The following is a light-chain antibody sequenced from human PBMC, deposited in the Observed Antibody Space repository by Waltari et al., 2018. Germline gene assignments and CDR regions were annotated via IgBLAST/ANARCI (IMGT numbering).Light chain of an antibody. Sequence: SYELTQPPSVSVSPGQTARLTCSGDALPNQYAYWYQQKAGQGPVVGICTDTEEPSWIPERFSVSTSGTTVTLTISGVQPEDEADYYCQSGDITGTYIIFGGGTKLTVL. J-gene: IGLJ2*01. CDR3: QSGDITGTYII. V-gene: IGLV3-25*03. CDR1: ALPNQY. CDR2: TDT.